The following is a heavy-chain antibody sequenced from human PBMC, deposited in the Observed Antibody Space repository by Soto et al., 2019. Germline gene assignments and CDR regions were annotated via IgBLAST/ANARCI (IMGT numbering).Heavy chain of an antibody. CDR2: VRNSGST. D-gene: IGHD1-26*01. CDR1: GGSINSDY. CDR3: ARDLLSGRYGMDV. J-gene: IGHJ6*02. V-gene: IGHV4-59*01. Sequence: QVQLQESGPGLVKPSETLSLTCTVSGGSINSDYWSWIRQPPEKGLEWIGYVRNSGSTNYNPSLKSRVTTSVDTSKNQFSLKLSSVTAADTGVYYCARDLLSGRYGMDVWGQGTTVTVSS.